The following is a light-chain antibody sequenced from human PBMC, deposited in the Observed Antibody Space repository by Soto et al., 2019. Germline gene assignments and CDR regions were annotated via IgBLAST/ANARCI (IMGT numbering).Light chain of an antibody. CDR2: GAS. V-gene: IGKV3-15*01. CDR3: QHYNNHPLT. J-gene: IGKJ4*01. Sequence: EIVMTQSPATLSVSPGERATLSCRASQSVSSDLAWYQHKPGQAPRLLIYGASTRATGIPVRFSGSGSGTEFTLTISSLQSEDFGVSYCQHYNNHPLTFGGGTKVEIK. CDR1: QSVSSD.